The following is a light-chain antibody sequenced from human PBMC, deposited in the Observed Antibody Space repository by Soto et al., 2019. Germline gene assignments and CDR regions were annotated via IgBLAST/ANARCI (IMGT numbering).Light chain of an antibody. J-gene: IGKJ4*02. CDR3: QKTYSTPFT. CDR1: QTISND. V-gene: IGKV1-39*01. Sequence: DIQMTQSPSSLSASVGDRVTITCRASQTISNDLNWYEEKPGKAPKLLIYAASNLQSGVPSRFSGSRSGTEFTLTISHLHPEDFASYYCQKTYSTPFTF. CDR2: AAS.